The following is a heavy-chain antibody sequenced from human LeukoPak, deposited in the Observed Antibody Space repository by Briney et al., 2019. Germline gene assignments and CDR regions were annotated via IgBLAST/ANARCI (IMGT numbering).Heavy chain of an antibody. Sequence: GGSLRLSCAASGFTFGTYTMNWVRQAPGKGLEWVSSITISSRYIYYADSVKGRFTISRDNAKNSLFLHMNSLRAEDTAVYYCAREDASGSYYRSLDYWGQGTLVTVSS. CDR3: AREDASGSYYRSLDY. CDR2: ITISSRYI. V-gene: IGHV3-21*01. CDR1: GFTFGTYT. D-gene: IGHD3-10*01. J-gene: IGHJ4*02.